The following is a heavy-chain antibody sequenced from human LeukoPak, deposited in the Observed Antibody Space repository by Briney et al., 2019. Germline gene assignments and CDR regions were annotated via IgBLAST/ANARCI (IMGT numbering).Heavy chain of an antibody. J-gene: IGHJ6*02. Sequence: GGSLRLSCAASGYTFSSYGMHWVRQAPGKGLEWVAVISYDGSNKYYADSVKGRSAISRDNSKNTLYLQMNSLRAEDTAVYYCAKGPFPGAAAIPYYYYGMDVWGQGTTVTVSS. CDR3: AKGPFPGAAAIPYYYYGMDV. CDR2: ISYDGSNK. V-gene: IGHV3-30*18. D-gene: IGHD2-2*02. CDR1: GYTFSSYG.